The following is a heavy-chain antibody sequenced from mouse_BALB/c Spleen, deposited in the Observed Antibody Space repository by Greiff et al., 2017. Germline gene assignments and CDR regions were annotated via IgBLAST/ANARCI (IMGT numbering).Heavy chain of an antibody. Sequence: EVQLQQSGPGLVKPSQSLSLTCSVTGYSITSGYYWNWIRQFPGNKLEWMGYISYDGSNNYNPSLKNRISITRDTSKNQFFLKLNSVTTEDTATYYCARDADGGWFAYWGQGTLVTVSA. CDR2: ISYDGSN. D-gene: IGHD1-1*01. CDR1: GYSITSGYY. CDR3: ARDADGGWFAY. V-gene: IGHV3-6*02. J-gene: IGHJ3*01.